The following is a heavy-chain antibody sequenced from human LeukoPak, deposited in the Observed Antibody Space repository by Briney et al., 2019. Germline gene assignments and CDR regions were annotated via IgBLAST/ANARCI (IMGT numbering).Heavy chain of an antibody. CDR1: GYTFTSYY. Sequence: ASVKVSCKASGYTFTSYYMHWVRQAPGQGLEWMGIINPSGGSTSYAQKFQGRVTMTRDMSTSTVYMELSSLRSEDTAVYYCARARGPYCSSTSCHQSEYFQHWGQGTLVTVSS. CDR2: INPSGGST. J-gene: IGHJ1*01. V-gene: IGHV1-46*01. CDR3: ARARGPYCSSTSCHQSEYFQH. D-gene: IGHD2-2*01.